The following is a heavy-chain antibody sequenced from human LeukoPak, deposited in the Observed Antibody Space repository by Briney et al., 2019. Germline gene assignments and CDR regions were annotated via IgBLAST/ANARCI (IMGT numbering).Heavy chain of an antibody. CDR1: GFTFSSYG. CDR2: ISGSGGST. CDR3: AKDRLVKYVRFTDFDY. D-gene: IGHD3-9*01. V-gene: IGHV3-23*01. Sequence: GGSLRLSCAASGFTFSSYGMSWVRQAPGKGLEWVSAISGSGGSTYYADSVKGRFTISRDNSKNTLYLQMNSLRAEDTAVYYCAKDRLVKYVRFTDFDYWGQGALVTVSS. J-gene: IGHJ4*02.